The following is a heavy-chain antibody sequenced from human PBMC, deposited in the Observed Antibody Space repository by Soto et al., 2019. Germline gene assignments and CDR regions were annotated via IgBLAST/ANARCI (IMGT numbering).Heavy chain of an antibody. D-gene: IGHD1-20*01. CDR1: GGSIKTSNW. CDR2: IYHGGST. Sequence: QVHLQESGPGLVKPSGTLSPTCGISGGSIKTSNWWSWVRQPPGKRLEWIGEIYHGGSTNYNPSLKYRLTLSVDKSKNQFSLNLTSVTAADTAVYYCARGGLNSAAFDIWGQGTMVTVSS. V-gene: IGHV4-4*02. CDR3: ARGGLNSAAFDI. J-gene: IGHJ3*02.